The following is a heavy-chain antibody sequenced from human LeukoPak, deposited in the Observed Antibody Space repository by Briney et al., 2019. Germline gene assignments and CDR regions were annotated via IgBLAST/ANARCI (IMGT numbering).Heavy chain of an antibody. V-gene: IGHV3-7*01. CDR2: IKEDGRQT. D-gene: IGHD3-22*01. CDR3: YGTRGY. Sequence: GGSLRLSCAASGFTFSSYWLMWVRQAPGKGLQWVATIKEDGRQTYYVDSVMGRFTISIDSAKNSLYLQVNSLRVEETAVYYCYGTRGYWGQGALVTVSS. J-gene: IGHJ4*02. CDR1: GFTFSSYW.